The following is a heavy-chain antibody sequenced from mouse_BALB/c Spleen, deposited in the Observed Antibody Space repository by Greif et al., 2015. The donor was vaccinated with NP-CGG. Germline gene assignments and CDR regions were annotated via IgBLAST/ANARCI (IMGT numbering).Heavy chain of an antibody. V-gene: IGHV1-80*01. CDR1: GYAFSSYW. D-gene: IGHD3-2*02. CDR2: IYPGDGDT. J-gene: IGHJ3*01. CDR3: ARSGGDQRTWFAY. Sequence: QVQLQQSGAELVRPGSSVKISCKASGYAFSSYWMNWVKQRPGQGLEWIGQIYPGDGDTNYNGKFKGKATLTADKSSSTAYMQLSSLTSEDSAVYFCARSGGDQRTWFAYWGQGTLVTVSA.